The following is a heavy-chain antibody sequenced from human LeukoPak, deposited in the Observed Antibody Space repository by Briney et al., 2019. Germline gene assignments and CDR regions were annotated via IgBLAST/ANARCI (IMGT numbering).Heavy chain of an antibody. V-gene: IGHV4-61*08. Sequence: SETLSLTCTVSGGSISSGDYYWSWIRQPPGKGLEWIGYIYYSGTPSYNPPLRGRVTISLDTSTNQFSLKVSSVTAADTALYYCARGGGWSPYYIDYWGQGTLVTVSS. CDR3: ARGGGWSPYYIDY. D-gene: IGHD6-19*01. CDR1: GGSISSGDYY. J-gene: IGHJ4*02. CDR2: IYYSGTP.